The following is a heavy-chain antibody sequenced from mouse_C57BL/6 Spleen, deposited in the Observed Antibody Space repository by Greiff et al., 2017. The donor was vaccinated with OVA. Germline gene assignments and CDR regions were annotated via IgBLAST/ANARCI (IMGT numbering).Heavy chain of an antibody. CDR1: GYTFTDYY. Sequence: EVQLQQSGPVLVKPGASVKMSCKASGYTFTDYYMNWVKQSHGKSLEWIGVINPYNGGTSYNQKFKGKATLTVDNSSSTAYMELNSLTSEDSAVYYCARRGDYYYFDYWGQGTTLTVSS. CDR2: INPYNGGT. V-gene: IGHV1-19*01. J-gene: IGHJ2*01. CDR3: ARRGDYYYFDY. D-gene: IGHD2-4*01.